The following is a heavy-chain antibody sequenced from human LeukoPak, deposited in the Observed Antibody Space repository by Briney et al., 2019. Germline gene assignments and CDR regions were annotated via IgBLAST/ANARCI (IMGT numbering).Heavy chain of an antibody. CDR3: AKDLGYYFGPRTESEGFDY. Sequence: PGGSLRLSCAASGYTFSSYGMHWVRQAPGKGLEWVAFIRYDGSNKYYADSVKGRFTISRDNSKNTLYLQMNSLRAEDTAVYYCAKDLGYYFGPRTESEGFDYWGQGTLVTVSS. D-gene: IGHD3-3*01. CDR1: GYTFSSYG. CDR2: IRYDGSNK. J-gene: IGHJ4*02. V-gene: IGHV3-30*02.